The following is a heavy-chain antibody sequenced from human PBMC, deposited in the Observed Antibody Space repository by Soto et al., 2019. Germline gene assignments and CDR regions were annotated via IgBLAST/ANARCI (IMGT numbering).Heavy chain of an antibody. CDR2: INPSGGST. Sequence: RASVKVSCKASGYTFTSYYMHWVRQAPGQGLEWMGIINPSGGSTSYAQKFQGRVTMTRDTSTSTVYMELSSLRSEDTAVYYCARDFLEWLHQPYNFYYCGQGTLVTVSS. CDR1: GYTFTSYY. D-gene: IGHD3-3*01. J-gene: IGHJ4*02. CDR3: ARDFLEWLHQPYNFYY. V-gene: IGHV1-46*03.